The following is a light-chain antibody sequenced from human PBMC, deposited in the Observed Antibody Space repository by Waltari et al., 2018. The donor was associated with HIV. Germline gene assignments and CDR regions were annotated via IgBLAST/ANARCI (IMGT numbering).Light chain of an antibody. V-gene: IGLV1-40*01. CDR1: SSNIGAPYD. CDR2: ANY. Sequence: QSVLTQPPSVSGAPGQRVTISCTGSSSNIGAPYDVHWYHQLPGPAPKLLIYANYNRPSGVPDRFSGSKSGTSASLAITGLQTEDEADYYCQSYDASLGGWVFGTGTKVTVL. J-gene: IGLJ1*01. CDR3: QSYDASLGGWV.